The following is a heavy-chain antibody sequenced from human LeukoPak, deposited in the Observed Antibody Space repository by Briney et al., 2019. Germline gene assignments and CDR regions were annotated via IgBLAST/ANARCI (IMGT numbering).Heavy chain of an antibody. V-gene: IGHV3-7*01. CDR1: GFPFSIYW. CDR2: IKPDGGVK. Sequence: PGGSLRLSCAASGFPFSIYWMTWVRQAPGKGLEWVANIKPDGGVKYYVDSVKGRFTISRDNTKTSMYLQMNSLTAADMAVYYCARTLDTRLVRAFDIWGQGTTVTVSS. CDR3: ARTLDTRLVRAFDI. D-gene: IGHD3-16*01. J-gene: IGHJ3*02.